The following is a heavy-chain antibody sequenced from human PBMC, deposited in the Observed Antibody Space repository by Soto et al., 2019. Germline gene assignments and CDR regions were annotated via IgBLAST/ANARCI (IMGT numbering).Heavy chain of an antibody. CDR3: ARSVVAATCWFDP. V-gene: IGHV4-59*01. CDR2: IYYSGST. Sequence: SSETLSLTCTVSGGSISSYYWSWIRQPPGKGLEWIGYIYYSGSTNYNPSLKSRVTISVDTSKNQFSLKLSSVTAADTAVYYCARSVVAATCWFDPWGQGTLVTVSS. J-gene: IGHJ5*02. CDR1: GGSISSYY. D-gene: IGHD2-15*01.